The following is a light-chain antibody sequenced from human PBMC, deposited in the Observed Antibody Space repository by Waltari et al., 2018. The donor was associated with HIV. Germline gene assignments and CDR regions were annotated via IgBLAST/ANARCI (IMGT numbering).Light chain of an antibody. CDR3: QSYDSSLSGSWV. CDR1: TSNIGAGYD. J-gene: IGLJ3*02. CDR2: GNT. Sequence: QSVLTQPPSVSGAPGQRVSISCTGSTSNIGAGYDVHWYHQVPGTAPKLLIFGNTNRPSGVPARISGSKSGTSASLAISGLRAEDEAYYYCQSYDSSLSGSWVFGGGTKLTVL. V-gene: IGLV1-40*01.